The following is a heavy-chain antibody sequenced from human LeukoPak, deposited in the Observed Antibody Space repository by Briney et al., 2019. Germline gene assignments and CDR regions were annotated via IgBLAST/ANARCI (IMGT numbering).Heavy chain of an antibody. J-gene: IGHJ4*02. CDR1: GFTFNSFP. Sequence: PGGSLRLSCAASGFTFNSFPMHWVRQAPGKGLEWVGLISFDGSDKSYADSVEGRFTISRDNSKNTLYPQMNSLSAEGTAVYYCARVLGFGSPPAYWGQGTLVSVSS. CDR3: ARVLGFGSPPAY. CDR2: ISFDGSDK. D-gene: IGHD3-10*01. V-gene: IGHV3-30*04.